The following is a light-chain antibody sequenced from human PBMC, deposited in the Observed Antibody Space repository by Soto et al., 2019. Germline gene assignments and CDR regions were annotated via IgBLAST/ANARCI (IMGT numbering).Light chain of an antibody. CDR1: QSISSW. CDR2: DAS. V-gene: IGKV1-5*01. CDR3: QQYNSYSRYT. J-gene: IGKJ2*01. Sequence: DIQMTQSPSTLSASVGDRVTITCRASQSISSWLAWYQQKPGKAPKLLIYDASSLESGVPSRFSGSGSGTEFTLTISSLQPDDFATYYCQQYNSYSRYTFGQGT.